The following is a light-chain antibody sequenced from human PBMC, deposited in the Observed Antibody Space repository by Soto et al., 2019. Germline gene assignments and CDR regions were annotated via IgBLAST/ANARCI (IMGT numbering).Light chain of an antibody. V-gene: IGKV1-33*01. J-gene: IGKJ1*01. CDR3: QQYHNFPPT. CDR1: QDISNY. Sequence: DIQMTQSPSPLSASVGDKITITCQASQDISNYLNWYQQKPGKAPKLLIYDASNLEAGVPSRFSGSGSGTHFTFTISGLQPEDIATYHCQQYHNFPPTFGQGTKVEIK. CDR2: DAS.